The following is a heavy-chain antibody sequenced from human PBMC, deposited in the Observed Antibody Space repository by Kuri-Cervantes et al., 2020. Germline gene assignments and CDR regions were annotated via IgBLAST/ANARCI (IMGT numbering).Heavy chain of an antibody. Sequence: CGILAGYINSGGYSWSWIRQPTGKGLEWIGYIYHSGSTYYNPSLKSRVTISVDRSKNQFSLKLSSVTAADTAVYYFARDLRSTGHNWYFDLWGRGTLVTVSS. V-gene: IGHV4-30-2*01. CDR1: AGYINSGGYS. CDR2: IYHSGST. CDR3: ARDLRSTGHNWYFDL. D-gene: IGHD1-14*01. J-gene: IGHJ2*01.